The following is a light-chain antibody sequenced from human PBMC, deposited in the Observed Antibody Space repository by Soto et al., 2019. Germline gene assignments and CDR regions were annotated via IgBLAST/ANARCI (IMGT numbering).Light chain of an antibody. CDR2: GAS. CDR3: QQYGSSPET. J-gene: IGKJ1*01. CDR1: QSVSSSY. Sequence: EIVLTQSPGTLSLPPGERATLSCRASQSVSSSYLAWYQQKPGQAPRLLIYGASSRATGIPDRFSGSWSGTDFTLTISRLEPEDFAVYYCQQYGSSPETFGQGTKVEIK. V-gene: IGKV3-20*01.